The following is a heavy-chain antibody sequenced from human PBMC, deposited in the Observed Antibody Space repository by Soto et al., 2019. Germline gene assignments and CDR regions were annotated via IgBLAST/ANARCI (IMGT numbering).Heavy chain of an antibody. CDR2: FSGSGGST. Sequence: EVQLLESGGGLVQPGGSLRLSCAASGFTFSSYAMSWVRQAPGKGLEWVSAFSGSGGSTYYADSVKGRFTISRDNSKNTLYLQMNSLRAEDTAVYYCAKGGYDYIWGSYRYWGQGTLVTVSS. CDR1: GFTFSSYA. J-gene: IGHJ4*02. CDR3: AKGGYDYIWGSYRY. D-gene: IGHD3-16*01. V-gene: IGHV3-23*01.